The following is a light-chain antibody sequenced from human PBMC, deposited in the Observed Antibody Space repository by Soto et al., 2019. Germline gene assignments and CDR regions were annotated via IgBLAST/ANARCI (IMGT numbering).Light chain of an antibody. CDR3: SLYATSRDVF. CDR1: SSDVGSYNR. J-gene: IGLJ2*01. V-gene: IGLV2-18*01. CDR2: EVS. Sequence: QSALTQPPSVSGSPGQSVTISCTGTSSDVGSYNRVSWYQQPPGTAPKLMIYEVSNRPSGVPDRFSGSKSGNTASLTISGLQAEDEADYYCSLYATSRDVFFGGGTKVTVL.